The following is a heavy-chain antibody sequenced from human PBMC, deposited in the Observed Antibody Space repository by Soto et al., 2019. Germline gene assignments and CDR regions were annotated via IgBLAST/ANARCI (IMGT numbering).Heavy chain of an antibody. D-gene: IGHD5-12*01. CDR2: ISGSGGST. CDR1: GFTFSSYA. Sequence: GGSLRLSCAASGFTFSSYAMSWVRQAPGKGLEWVSAISGSGGSTYYADSVKGRFTISRDNSKNTLYLQMNSLRAEDTAVYYCAKVFASGYAPPTPIEYWGQGTLVTVSS. V-gene: IGHV3-23*01. CDR3: AKVFASGYAPPTPIEY. J-gene: IGHJ4*02.